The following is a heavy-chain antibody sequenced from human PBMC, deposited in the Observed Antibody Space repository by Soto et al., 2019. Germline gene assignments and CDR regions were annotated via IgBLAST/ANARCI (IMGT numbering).Heavy chain of an antibody. D-gene: IGHD4-4*01. J-gene: IGHJ4*02. CDR2: FDPEDGET. V-gene: IGHV1-24*01. Sequence: GASVKVSCKVSGYTLTELSMHWVRQAPGKGLEWMGGFDPEDGETIYAQKFQGRVTMTEDTSTDTAYMELSSLRSEDTAVYYCATLDDYSNPFDYWGQGTLVTVSS. CDR3: ATLDDYSNPFDY. CDR1: GYTLTELS.